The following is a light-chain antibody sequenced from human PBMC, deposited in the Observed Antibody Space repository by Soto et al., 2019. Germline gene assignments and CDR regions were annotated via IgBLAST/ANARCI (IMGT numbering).Light chain of an antibody. V-gene: IGKV3-15*01. CDR3: QQYYKWPRGT. Sequence: EIVMTQSPAPLSVSPGERATLSCRASQSVTRNIALYQHKPGQAPRLLIYGASTRATGVPARFSGSGSGTEFILTITSLQSEDSAVYYCQQYYKWPRGTFGQGTKLDIK. CDR1: QSVTRN. J-gene: IGKJ2*02. CDR2: GAS.